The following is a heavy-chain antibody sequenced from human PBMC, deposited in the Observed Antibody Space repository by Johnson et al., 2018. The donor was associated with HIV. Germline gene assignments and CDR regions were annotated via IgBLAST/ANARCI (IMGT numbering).Heavy chain of an antibody. CDR3: AKDRHNDWNPPFLAFDV. CDR1: GFTFSNYA. CDR2: ISGSGHLI. J-gene: IGHJ3*01. V-gene: IGHV3-23*04. D-gene: IGHD1-1*01. Sequence: VQLVGSGGDLVQPGGSLRLSCAASGFTFSNYAMTWVRQAPGKGLEWVSTISGSGHLIYYADSVKGRFTISRDNSRNTLYMQMNSLRAGDTALYYCAKDRHNDWNPPFLAFDVWGHGTLVTVSS.